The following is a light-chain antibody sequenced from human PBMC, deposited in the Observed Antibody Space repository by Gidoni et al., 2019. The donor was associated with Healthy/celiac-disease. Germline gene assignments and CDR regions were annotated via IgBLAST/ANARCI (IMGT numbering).Light chain of an antibody. CDR3: QQSYSTPRT. CDR1: QSISSY. V-gene: IGKV1-39*01. Sequence: DIQMTQSPSSLSASVGDRVTIPCRASQSISSYLNWYQQKPGKAPKLLIYAASSLQSGVPSRFSGSGSGTDFTLTISSLQPEDCATYYCQQSYSTPRTFGQXTKVKIK. J-gene: IGKJ1*01. CDR2: AAS.